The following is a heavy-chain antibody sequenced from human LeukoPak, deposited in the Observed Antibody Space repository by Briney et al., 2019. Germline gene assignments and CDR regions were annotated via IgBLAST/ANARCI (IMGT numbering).Heavy chain of an antibody. V-gene: IGHV1-8*01. Sequence: ASAKVSCKASGYTFTSYDINWVRQATGQGLEWMGWMNPNSGNTGYVQKFQGRVTMTRNTSISTAYMELSSLRSEDTAVYYCARGSLPDSSGYWFDPWGQGTLVTVSS. CDR3: ARGSLPDSSGYWFDP. CDR1: GYTFTSYD. J-gene: IGHJ5*02. D-gene: IGHD3-22*01. CDR2: MNPNSGNT.